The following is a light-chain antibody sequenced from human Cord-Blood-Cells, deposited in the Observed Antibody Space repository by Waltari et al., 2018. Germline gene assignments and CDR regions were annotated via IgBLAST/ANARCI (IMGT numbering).Light chain of an antibody. CDR3: QQRSNWPPPA. CDR1: QSVSSY. J-gene: IGKJ5*01. V-gene: IGKV3-11*01. CDR2: DAS. Sequence: EIVLTQSPATLSLPPGERATLSCRASQSVSSYLAWYPQKPGQAPRLLNYDASKRATGSPARFGGSGSGTDFTLTISSLEPEDFAVYYCQQRSNWPPPAFGQGTRLESK.